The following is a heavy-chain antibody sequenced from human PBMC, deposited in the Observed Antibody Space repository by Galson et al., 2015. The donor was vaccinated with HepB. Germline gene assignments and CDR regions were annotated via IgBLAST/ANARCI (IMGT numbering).Heavy chain of an antibody. J-gene: IGHJ4*02. V-gene: IGHV1-18*01. D-gene: IGHD2-15*01. CDR3: VRDAGRYCSGASCYPGYDY. CDR2: ISTYNGNT. CDR1: GYTFISYG. Sequence: SVKVSCKASGYTFISYGVIWVRQAPGQGLEWMGWISTYNGNTKYAQKFQGRVTMTTDTSTSTAYMDLRSLRSDDTAVYYCVRDAGRYCSGASCYPGYDYWGQGTPVTVSS.